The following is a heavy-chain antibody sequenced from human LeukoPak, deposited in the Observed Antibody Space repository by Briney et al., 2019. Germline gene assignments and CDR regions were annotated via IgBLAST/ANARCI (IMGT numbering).Heavy chain of an antibody. CDR2: ITGDDST. V-gene: IGHV3-23*01. D-gene: IGHD3-3*01. J-gene: IGHJ4*02. CDR1: GFTFGTFA. CDR3: AKGHYDFRDY. Sequence: GGSLRLSCAASGFTFGTFAFSWVRQAPGKGLEWVSSITGDDSTYYADSVKGRFTISRDTSSSTLYLQMNSLRAEDTALYYCAKGHYDFRDYWGQGTLVTVSS.